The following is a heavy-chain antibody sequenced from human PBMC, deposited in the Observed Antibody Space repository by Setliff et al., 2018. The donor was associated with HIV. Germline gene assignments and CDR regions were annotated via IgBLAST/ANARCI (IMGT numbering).Heavy chain of an antibody. Sequence: VASVKVSCKASGGTFSGYGINWVRQAPGQGLQWTGRIIPVLGTTHYAQTFQGRVTITADKSTNTAYMDLSSLKSEDTAVYYCARAGGYYYDSSGYFWLDSWGQGTLVTVAS. CDR3: ARAGGYYYDSSGYFWLDS. V-gene: IGHV1-69*06. CDR1: GGTFSGYG. D-gene: IGHD3-22*01. CDR2: IIPVLGTT. J-gene: IGHJ5*01.